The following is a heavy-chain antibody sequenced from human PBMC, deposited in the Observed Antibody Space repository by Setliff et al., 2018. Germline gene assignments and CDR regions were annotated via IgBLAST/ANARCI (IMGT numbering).Heavy chain of an antibody. J-gene: IGHJ6*02. V-gene: IGHV1-69*13. Sequence: SVKVSCKASGGTFSSYAISWVRQAPGQGFEWMGGIIPVFGTADYAQKFQGRVTITADESTTTFYMEVSSLRSDDTAVYYSAGEFYSFWSGYTDRQYYFYGMDVWGQGTTVTVSS. CDR1: GGTFSSYA. D-gene: IGHD3-3*01. CDR2: IIPVFGTA. CDR3: AGEFYSFWSGYTDRQYYFYGMDV.